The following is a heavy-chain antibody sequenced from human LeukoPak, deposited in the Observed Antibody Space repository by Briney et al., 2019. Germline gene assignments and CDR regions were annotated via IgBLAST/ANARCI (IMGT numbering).Heavy chain of an antibody. CDR2: INPSGGST. J-gene: IGHJ5*02. V-gene: IGHV1-46*01. Sequence: ASVKVSCKASGYTFTSYYMHWVRQAPGQGLEWMGIINPSGGSTSYAQKFQGRVTMTRDTSTSTVYMELSSLRSEDTAVYYCATENNGVVGATNRWGQGTLVTVSS. D-gene: IGHD1-26*01. CDR3: ATENNGVVGATNR. CDR1: GYTFTSYY.